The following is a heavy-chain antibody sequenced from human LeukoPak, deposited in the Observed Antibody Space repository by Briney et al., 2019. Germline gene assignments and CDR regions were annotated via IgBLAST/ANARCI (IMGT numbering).Heavy chain of an antibody. CDR2: ISGSGGST. D-gene: IGHD2-15*01. V-gene: IGHV3-23*01. CDR3: ATSSGGSYTGVDY. Sequence: PGGSLRLSCAASGFTFSSHAMSWVRPAPGKGLEWVSAISGSGGSTYYADSVKGRFTISRDNSKNTLYLQMNSLRAEDTAVYYCATSSGGSYTGVDYWGQGTLVTVSS. CDR1: GFTFSSHA. J-gene: IGHJ4*02.